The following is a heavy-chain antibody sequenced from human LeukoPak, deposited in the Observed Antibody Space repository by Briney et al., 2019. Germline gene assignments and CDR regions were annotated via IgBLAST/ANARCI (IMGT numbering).Heavy chain of an antibody. V-gene: IGHV3-30-3*01. CDR1: GFTFSSYA. J-gene: IGHJ4*02. CDR2: ISYDGSNK. CDR3: ARDPSQAAYFDY. Sequence: GGSLRLSCAASGFTFSSYAMHWVRQAPGKGLEWVAVISYDGSNKYYADSVKGRFTISRDNSKNTLYLQMNSLRAEDTAVYYCARDPSQAAYFDYWGQGTLVTVSS.